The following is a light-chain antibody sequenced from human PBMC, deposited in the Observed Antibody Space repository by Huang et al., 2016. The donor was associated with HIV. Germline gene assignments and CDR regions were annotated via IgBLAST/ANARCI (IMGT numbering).Light chain of an antibody. CDR3: QQYDNLHT. CDR2: DAS. Sequence: DIQMTQSPSSLSASVGDIFTITCQASQDISTYVNWYKQKPGKAPKLLIDDASNLETGVPSRFSGSRSGTHFTFTINNLQPEDIATYYCQQYDNLHTFGQGTKLEIK. J-gene: IGKJ2*01. CDR1: QDISTY. V-gene: IGKV1-33*01.